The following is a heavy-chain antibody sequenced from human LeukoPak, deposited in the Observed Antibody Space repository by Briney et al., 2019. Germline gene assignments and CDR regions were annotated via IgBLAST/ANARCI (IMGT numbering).Heavy chain of an antibody. CDR1: GGSFSGYY. CDR3: ARGPRGYCSSTSCYRNWANYYYYMDV. J-gene: IGHJ6*03. Sequence: SETLSLTCAVYGGSFSGYYWSWIRQPPGKGLEWIGEINHSGSTNYNPSLKSRVTISVATSKNQFSLKLSSVTAADTAVYYCARGPRGYCSSTSCYRNWANYYYYMDVWGKGTTVTVSS. CDR2: INHSGST. D-gene: IGHD2-2*01. V-gene: IGHV4-34*01.